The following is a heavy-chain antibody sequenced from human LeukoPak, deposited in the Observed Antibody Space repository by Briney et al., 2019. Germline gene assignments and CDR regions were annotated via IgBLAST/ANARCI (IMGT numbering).Heavy chain of an antibody. Sequence: SETLSLTCTVSGGSISSGDYYWSWIRQPPGKGLEWIGYIYYSGSTYYNPSLKSRVTISVDTSKNQFSLKLNSVTAADTAVYYCARDSGSGTYYWGQGTLVTVSS. CDR3: ARDSGSGTYY. D-gene: IGHD6-19*01. J-gene: IGHJ4*02. CDR1: GGSISSGDYY. CDR2: IYYSGST. V-gene: IGHV4-30-4*02.